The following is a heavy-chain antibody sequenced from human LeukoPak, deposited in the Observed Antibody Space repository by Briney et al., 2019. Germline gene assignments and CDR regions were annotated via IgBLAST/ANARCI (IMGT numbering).Heavy chain of an antibody. CDR2: ISGSGGST. CDR1: GFTFSSYA. V-gene: IGHV3-23*01. CDR3: AKDRLEWLLSSRDYYYGMDV. D-gene: IGHD3-3*01. J-gene: IGHJ6*02. Sequence: GGSLRLSCAASGFTFSSYAMSWVRQAPGKGLEWVSAISGSGGSTYYADSVKGRFTTSRDNSKNTLYLQMNSLRAEDTAVYYCAKDRLEWLLSSRDYYYGMDVWGQGTTVTVSS.